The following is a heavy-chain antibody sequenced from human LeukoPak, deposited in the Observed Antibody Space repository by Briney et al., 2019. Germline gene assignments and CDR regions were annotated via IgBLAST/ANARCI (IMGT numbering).Heavy chain of an antibody. D-gene: IGHD6-13*01. V-gene: IGHV1-8*03. J-gene: IGHJ4*02. CDR2: MNPNSGNT. Sequence: RASVKVSCKASGYTFTSYDINWVRQATGQGLEWMGWMNPNSGNTGYAQKFQGRVTITRNTSISTAYMELSSLRSEDTAVYYCARAYSSIRDLDYWGRGTLVTVSS. CDR1: GYTFTSYD. CDR3: ARAYSSIRDLDY.